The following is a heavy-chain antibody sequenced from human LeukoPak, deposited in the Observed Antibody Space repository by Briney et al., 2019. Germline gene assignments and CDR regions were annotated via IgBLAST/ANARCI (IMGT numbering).Heavy chain of an antibody. D-gene: IGHD7-27*01. V-gene: IGHV4-39*07. Sequence: PSETLSLTCTVSGGSISSSSYYWGWIRQPPGKGLEWIGSIYYRGSTYYNPSLKRRVTISIDTSKNQFSLKVRSATAADTAVYYCARRRWELGTYFDYWGQGTLVTVSS. J-gene: IGHJ4*02. CDR2: IYYRGST. CDR3: ARRRWELGTYFDY. CDR1: GGSISSSSYY.